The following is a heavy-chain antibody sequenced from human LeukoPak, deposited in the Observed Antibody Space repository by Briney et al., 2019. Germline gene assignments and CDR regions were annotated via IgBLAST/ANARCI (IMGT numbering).Heavy chain of an antibody. CDR3: ARDFRLTVRGVILDY. CDR1: GYTFTSYG. Sequence: ASVKVSCKASGYTFTSYGISWVRQAPGQGLEWTGWISAYNGNTNYAQKLQGRVTMTTDTSTSTAYMELRSLRSDDTAVYYCARDFRLTVRGVILDYWGQGTLVTVSS. D-gene: IGHD3-10*01. J-gene: IGHJ4*02. CDR2: ISAYNGNT. V-gene: IGHV1-18*01.